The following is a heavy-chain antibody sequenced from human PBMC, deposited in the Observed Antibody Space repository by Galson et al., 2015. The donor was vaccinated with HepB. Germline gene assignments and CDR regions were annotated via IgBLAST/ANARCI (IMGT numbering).Heavy chain of an antibody. CDR3: AMGSSGYYSDYYYGMDV. J-gene: IGHJ6*02. V-gene: IGHV3-74*01. D-gene: IGHD3-22*01. CDR1: GFTFSSYW. CDR2: INSDGSST. Sequence: SLRLSCAASGFTFSSYWMHWVRQAPGKGLVWVSRINSDGSSTSYADSVKGRFTISRDNAKNTLYLQMNSLRAEDTAVYYCAMGSSGYYSDYYYGMDVWGQGTTVTVSS.